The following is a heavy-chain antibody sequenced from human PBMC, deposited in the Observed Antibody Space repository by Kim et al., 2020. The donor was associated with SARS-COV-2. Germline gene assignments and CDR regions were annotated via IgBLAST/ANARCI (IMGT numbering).Heavy chain of an antibody. D-gene: IGHD6-13*01. CDR2: INAGNGET. Sequence: ASVKVSCKASGYTFRSYAIHWVRQAPGQRREWMGWINAGNGETKYSQNFQGRVTITRDTSATTAYMELSSLRSEDTAVYYCARGIAVAATIDYWGQGTLVTVSS. CDR3: ARGIAVAATIDY. CDR1: GYTFRSYA. V-gene: IGHV1-3*01. J-gene: IGHJ4*02.